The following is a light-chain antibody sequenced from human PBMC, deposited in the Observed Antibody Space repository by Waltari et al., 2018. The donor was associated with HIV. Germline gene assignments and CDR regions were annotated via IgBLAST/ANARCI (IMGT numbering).Light chain of an antibody. V-gene: IGLV2-14*03. J-gene: IGLJ1*01. CDR2: DVS. CDR1: SSAVGCSNY. CDR3: SSYTSSNTLPYV. Sequence: QSALTQPASVSGAPGQSITISCTGTSSAVGCSNYVPWYQQHPGKAPKLMSYDVSNRPSGVSNRFSGSKSGNTASLTISGLQAEDEADYYCSSYTSSNTLPYVFGTGTKVTVL.